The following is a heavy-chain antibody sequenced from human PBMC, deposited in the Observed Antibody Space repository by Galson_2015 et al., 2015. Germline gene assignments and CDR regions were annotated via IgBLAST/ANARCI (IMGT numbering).Heavy chain of an antibody. CDR1: GGSFSGYY. Sequence: ETLSLTCDVYGGSFSGYYWSWIRQPPGKGLEWIGEINHSGSTNYNPSLKSRVTISVGTSKNQFSLKLSSVTAADTAVYYCARDAPDTAMVYYYYGMDVWGQGTTVTVSS. V-gene: IGHV4-34*01. CDR2: INHSGST. J-gene: IGHJ6*02. D-gene: IGHD5-18*01. CDR3: ARDAPDTAMVYYYYGMDV.